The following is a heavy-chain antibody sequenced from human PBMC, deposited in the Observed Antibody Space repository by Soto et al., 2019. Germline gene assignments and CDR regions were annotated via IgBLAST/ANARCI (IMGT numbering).Heavy chain of an antibody. V-gene: IGHV4-59*08. Sequence: PSETLSLTCTVSGGSVSSDYWSWIRQPPGKGLEWIGYTHNSGNTDYNPSLKSQVTISLDASRNEFSLSLRSVTAADTAVYYCAKGGWYEDHWGQGTLVTVS. J-gene: IGHJ4*02. CDR3: AKGGWYEDH. D-gene: IGHD6-19*01. CDR1: GGSVSSDY. CDR2: THNSGNT.